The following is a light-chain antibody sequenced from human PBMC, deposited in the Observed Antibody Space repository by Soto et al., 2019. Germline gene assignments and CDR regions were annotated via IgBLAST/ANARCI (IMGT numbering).Light chain of an antibody. Sequence: DIQMTQSPSTLSASVGDRVTFTSRASQSIRSRLAWYQQKPGKAPKLLISDASNLESGVPSRFSGSGSGTEFTLTISSLQPDDFATYYCQQYDSYWTFGQGTKVDIK. J-gene: IGKJ1*01. CDR1: QSIRSR. CDR2: DAS. CDR3: QQYDSYWT. V-gene: IGKV1-5*01.